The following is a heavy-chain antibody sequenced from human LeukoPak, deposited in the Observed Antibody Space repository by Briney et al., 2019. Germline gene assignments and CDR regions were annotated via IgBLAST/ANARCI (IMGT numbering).Heavy chain of an antibody. Sequence: PGGSLRLSCAASGFTFSCCAIHWVRQAPGRGLEWVAVISSDENTKFYADSVKGRFTVYRDNSKKTVWLRMNSLRAEDTAVYYCAKKGGSSGRYDYLDYWGQGTLVTVSS. J-gene: IGHJ4*02. V-gene: IGHV3-30-3*02. CDR1: GFTFSCCA. CDR2: ISSDENTK. D-gene: IGHD6-19*01. CDR3: AKKGGSSGRYDYLDY.